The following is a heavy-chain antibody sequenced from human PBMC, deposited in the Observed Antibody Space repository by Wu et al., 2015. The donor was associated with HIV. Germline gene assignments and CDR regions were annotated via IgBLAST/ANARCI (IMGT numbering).Heavy chain of an antibody. J-gene: IGHJ5*02. Sequence: VQSGAELKKPGASVRVSCQTSGDTFDTFGITWVRQAPGQGLEWMGWIHGNGRTNYAQKVRGRVTMTTDTSTSTAYMELTSLTSDDTAIYYCANLLRRAYDSGSQQQIVFDPWGQGTLVTVSS. CDR3: ANLLRRAYDSGSQQQIVFDP. D-gene: IGHD3-10*01. CDR1: GDTFDTFG. V-gene: IGHV1-18*01. CDR2: IHGNGRT.